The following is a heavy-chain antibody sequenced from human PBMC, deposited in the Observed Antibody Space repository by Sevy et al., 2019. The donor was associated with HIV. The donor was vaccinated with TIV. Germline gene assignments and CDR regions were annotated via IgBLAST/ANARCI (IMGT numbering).Heavy chain of an antibody. J-gene: IGHJ5*02. Sequence: ASVKVSCKASGYTFTGYYMHWVRQAPGQGLEWMGWINPNSGGTNYAQEFQGRVTMTRDTSISTAYMELRRLRSDDTAVYYCARERVYCSGGSCKPGGWFDPWGQGTLVTVSS. CDR3: ARERVYCSGGSCKPGGWFDP. CDR2: INPNSGGT. D-gene: IGHD2-15*01. CDR1: GYTFTGYY. V-gene: IGHV1-2*02.